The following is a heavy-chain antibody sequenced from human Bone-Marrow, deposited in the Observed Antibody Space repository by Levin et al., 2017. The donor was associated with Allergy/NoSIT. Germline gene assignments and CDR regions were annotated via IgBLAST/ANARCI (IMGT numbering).Heavy chain of an antibody. D-gene: IGHD6-13*01. CDR1: GYMFSSHS. CDR2: ISSTNDII. J-gene: IGHJ4*02. CDR3: ARDSIAASGLLDY. V-gene: IGHV3-48*02. Sequence: GGSLRLSCAASGYMFSSHSMNWVRQTPGKGPEWVSYISSTNDIIYYADSVKGRFTISRDNAKGSLYLQMNSLRDEDTAVYYCARDSIAASGLLDYWGRGTLVTVS.